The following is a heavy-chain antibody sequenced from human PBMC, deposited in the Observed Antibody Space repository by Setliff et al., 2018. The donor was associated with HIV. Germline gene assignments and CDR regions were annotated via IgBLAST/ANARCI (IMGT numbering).Heavy chain of an antibody. CDR3: ARGLKAEYYYYYYMDV. V-gene: IGHV4-31*03. CDR2: IYYSAST. Sequence: PSETLSLTCTVSGDSISSGSYYWSWIRQHPGKGLEWIGYIYYSASTFCNPSLQSRITISIDTSKNLFSLKLSSVTAADTAVYYCARGLKAEYYYYYYMDVWGKGTTVTVSS. J-gene: IGHJ6*03. CDR1: GDSISSGSYY.